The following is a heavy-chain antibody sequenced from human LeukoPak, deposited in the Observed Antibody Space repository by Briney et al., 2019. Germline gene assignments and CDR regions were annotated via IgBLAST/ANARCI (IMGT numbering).Heavy chain of an antibody. J-gene: IGHJ6*04. Sequence: GGSLRPSCAASGFTFSSYWMSWVRQAPGKGLEWVANIKQDGSEKYYVDSVKGRFTISRDNAKNSLYLQMNSLRAEDTAVYYCAELGITMIGGVWGKGTTVTVSS. CDR3: AELGITMIGGV. D-gene: IGHD3-10*02. CDR1: GFTFSSYW. V-gene: IGHV3-7*01. CDR2: IKQDGSEK.